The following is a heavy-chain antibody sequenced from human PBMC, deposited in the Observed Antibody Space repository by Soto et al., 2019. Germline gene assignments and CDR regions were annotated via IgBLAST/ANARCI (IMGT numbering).Heavy chain of an antibody. V-gene: IGHV5-10-1*01. CDR2: IDPSDSQT. Sequence: GESLKISCKGSVYSFAGYWITWVRQKPGEGLEWMGRIDPSDSQTYYSPSFRGHVTISATKSITTVFLQWSSMRASDTAMYYCARQIYDSDTGPNFQYYFDSWGQGTPVTVSS. D-gene: IGHD3-22*01. CDR3: ARQIYDSDTGPNFQYYFDS. J-gene: IGHJ4*02. CDR1: VYSFAGYW.